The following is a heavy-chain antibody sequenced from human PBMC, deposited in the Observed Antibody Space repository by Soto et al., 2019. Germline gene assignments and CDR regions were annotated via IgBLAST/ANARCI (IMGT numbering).Heavy chain of an antibody. D-gene: IGHD6-13*01. CDR1: GFTFSSYA. Sequence: EVQLLESGGGLVQPGGSLRLSCAASGFTFSSYAMSWVRQAPGKGLEWVSAISGSGGSTYYADSVTGRFTISRDNSKNSLYLQMNSLRAVDTAVYYCAKPGSSSNDDAFAIWGQGTMVSVSP. CDR3: AKPGSSSNDDAFAI. V-gene: IGHV3-23*01. CDR2: ISGSGGST. J-gene: IGHJ3*02.